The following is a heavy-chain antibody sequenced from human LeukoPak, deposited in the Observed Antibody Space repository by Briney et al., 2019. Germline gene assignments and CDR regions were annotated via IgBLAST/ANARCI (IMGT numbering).Heavy chain of an antibody. CDR2: IYHSGST. CDR3: ARAPISGSSSWYSWFDP. CDR1: GGSISSGGFF. D-gene: IGHD6-13*01. V-gene: IGHV4-30-2*01. J-gene: IGHJ5*02. Sequence: SETLSLTCAVSGGSISSGGFFWSWIRPPPGKGLEWFGYIYHSGSTYYNPSLKRRVTITVDRSKNEFSLKLSSVTAADTAVYSCARAPISGSSSWYSWFDPWGQGTLATVSA.